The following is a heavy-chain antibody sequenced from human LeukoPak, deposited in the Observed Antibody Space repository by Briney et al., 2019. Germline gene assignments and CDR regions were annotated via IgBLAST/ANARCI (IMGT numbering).Heavy chain of an antibody. CDR2: IYYSGST. D-gene: IGHD2-15*01. J-gene: IGHJ4*02. Sequence: SETLSLTCTVSGGSISSYYWSWIRQPPGKGLEWIGYIYYSGSTNYNPSLKSRVTISVDTSKNQFSLKLSSVTAADTAVYYCARRGYCSGGGCYPSDYFDYWGQGTLVTVSS. CDR3: ARRGYCSGGGCYPSDYFDY. V-gene: IGHV4-59*01. CDR1: GGSISSYY.